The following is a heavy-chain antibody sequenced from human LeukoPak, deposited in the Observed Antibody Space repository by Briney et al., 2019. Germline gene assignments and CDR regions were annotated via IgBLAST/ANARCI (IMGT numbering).Heavy chain of an antibody. J-gene: IGHJ4*02. Sequence: ASVKVSCKASGYTFTSYGISWVRQAPGQGLEWMGWISAYNGNTNYAQKLQGRVTMTTDTSTSTAYMELRSLRSDDTAVYYCARDPGIVGATKGIFDYWGQGTLVTVSS. CDR3: ARDPGIVGATKGIFDY. D-gene: IGHD1-26*01. V-gene: IGHV1-18*01. CDR2: ISAYNGNT. CDR1: GYTFTSYG.